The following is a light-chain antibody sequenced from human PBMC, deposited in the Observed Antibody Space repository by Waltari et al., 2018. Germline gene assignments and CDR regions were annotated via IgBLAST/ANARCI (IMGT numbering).Light chain of an antibody. Sequence: EIVLTHYPGSLSSSPGERVTLSCRASQSVSRALAWYQQKPGQAPRLLIFGASNRATGIPDRFSGSGSETDFSLTISRLEPEDFAVYYCQHYVRLPATFGRGTKVEIK. CDR3: QHYVRLPAT. CDR1: QSVSRA. CDR2: GAS. J-gene: IGKJ1*01. V-gene: IGKV3-20*01.